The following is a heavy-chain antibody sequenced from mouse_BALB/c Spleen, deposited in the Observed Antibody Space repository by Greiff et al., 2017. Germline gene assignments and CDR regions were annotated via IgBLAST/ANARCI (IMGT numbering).Heavy chain of an antibody. CDR3: ARGGNSAWFAY. Sequence: EVHLVESGGDLVKPGGSLKLSCAASGFTFSSYGMSWVRQTPDKRLEWVATISSGGSYTYYPDSVKGRFTISRDNAKNTLYLQMSSLKSEDTAMYYCARGGNSAWFAYWGQGTLVTVSA. CDR2: ISSGGSYT. V-gene: IGHV5-6*01. CDR1: GFTFSSYG. J-gene: IGHJ3*01. D-gene: IGHD2-1*01.